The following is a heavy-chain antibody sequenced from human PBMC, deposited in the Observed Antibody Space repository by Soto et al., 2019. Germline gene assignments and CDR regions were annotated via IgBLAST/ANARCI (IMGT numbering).Heavy chain of an antibody. Sequence: PVGSPRLSCAASGFTFSSYDMHWFLQATGKVLEWVSAIGTAGDTYYPGSVKGRFTISRENAKNSLYLQMNSLRAGDTAVYYCARATYRRAGGDFYCYMDVWGKGPTV. CDR1: GFTFSSYD. CDR2: IGTAGDT. D-gene: IGHD3-16*02. V-gene: IGHV3-13*01. J-gene: IGHJ6*03. CDR3: ARATYRRAGGDFYCYMDV.